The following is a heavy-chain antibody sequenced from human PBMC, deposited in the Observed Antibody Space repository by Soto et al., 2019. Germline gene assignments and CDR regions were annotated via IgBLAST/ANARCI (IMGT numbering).Heavy chain of an antibody. Sequence: GGSLRLSCAASGLSVGNNYMGWVRQAPGRGLEWVSVIYSGGTYYGDSVKGSFTISRDNSKNTLYLQLNSLRVEDTGVYYCARENSGWPDAFDIWGQGTMVTVSS. V-gene: IGHV3-66*01. D-gene: IGHD6-19*01. CDR1: GLSVGNNY. CDR3: ARENSGWPDAFDI. J-gene: IGHJ3*02. CDR2: IYSGGT.